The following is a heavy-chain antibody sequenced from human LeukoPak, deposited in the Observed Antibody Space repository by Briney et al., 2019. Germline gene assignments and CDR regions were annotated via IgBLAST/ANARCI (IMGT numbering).Heavy chain of an antibody. CDR2: IIPIFGTA. CDR1: GGTFSSYA. D-gene: IGHD2-2*01. CDR3: TGRYCSSTSCQGWFDP. V-gene: IGHV1-69*13. Sequence: SVKVSCKASGGTFSSYAISWVRQAPGQGLEWMGGIIPIFGTANYAQKFQGRVTITVDESTSTAYMELSSLRSEDTAVYYCTGRYCSSTSCQGWFDPWGQGTLVTVSS. J-gene: IGHJ5*02.